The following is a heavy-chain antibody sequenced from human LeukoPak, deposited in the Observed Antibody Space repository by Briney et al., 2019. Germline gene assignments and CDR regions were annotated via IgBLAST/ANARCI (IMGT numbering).Heavy chain of an antibody. CDR3: ARAVEVWFGEFHWFDP. D-gene: IGHD3-10*01. CDR2: IIPIFGTA. V-gene: IGHV1-69*13. J-gene: IGHJ5*02. CDR1: GYSFTSYG. Sequence: ASVKVSCKASGYSFTSYGISWVRQAPGQGLEWMGGIIPIFGTANYAQKFQGRVTITADESTSTAYMELSSLRSEDTAVYYCARAVEVWFGEFHWFDPWGQGILVTVSS.